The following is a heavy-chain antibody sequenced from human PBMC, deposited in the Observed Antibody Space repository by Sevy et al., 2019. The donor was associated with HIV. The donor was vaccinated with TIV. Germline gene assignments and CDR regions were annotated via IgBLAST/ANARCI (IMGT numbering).Heavy chain of an antibody. D-gene: IGHD3-22*01. J-gene: IGHJ4*02. CDR2: IKQDGSEK. CDR1: GFTFSSYW. Sequence: GVSLRLSCAASGFTFSSYWMSWVRQAPGKGLEWVANIKQDGSEKYYVDSVKGRFTISRDNAKNSLYLQMNSLRAEDTAVYYCARTVQPDYYDSSGYYTDWGQGTLVTVSS. V-gene: IGHV3-7*01. CDR3: ARTVQPDYYDSSGYYTD.